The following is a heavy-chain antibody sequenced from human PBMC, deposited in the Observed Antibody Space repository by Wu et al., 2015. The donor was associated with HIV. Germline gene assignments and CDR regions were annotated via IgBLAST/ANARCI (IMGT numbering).Heavy chain of an antibody. CDR2: IIPIFGTA. CDR1: GGTFSSYA. Sequence: QVQLVQSGAEVKKPGSSVKVSCKASGGTFSSYAITWVRQAPGQGLEWMGGIIPIFGTANYAQKFQGRVTITADESTNTAYMELSSLRSEDTAVYYCARDIVVVPEEVGAYGMDVWGQGTTVTGLL. J-gene: IGHJ6*02. V-gene: IGHV1-69*12. CDR3: ARDIVVVPEEVGAYGMDV. D-gene: IGHD2-2*01.